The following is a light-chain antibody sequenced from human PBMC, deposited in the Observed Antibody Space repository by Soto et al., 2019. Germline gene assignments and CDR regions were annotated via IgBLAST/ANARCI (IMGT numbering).Light chain of an antibody. CDR2: GAS. V-gene: IGKV3-20*01. CDR3: EQYGSSPLT. CDR1: QSVTTSY. Sequence: EIVLTQSPGTLSLSPGERATLSCRASQSVTTSYLAWYQQKPGQAPRLLIYGASSRATGIPDRFSGSGYGTDLPITIGRLEPEDFAVYCCEQYGSSPLTFGGGTKVEIK. J-gene: IGKJ4*01.